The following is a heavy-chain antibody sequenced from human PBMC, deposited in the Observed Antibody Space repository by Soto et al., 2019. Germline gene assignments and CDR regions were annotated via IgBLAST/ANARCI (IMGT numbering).Heavy chain of an antibody. CDR2: IYYSGST. J-gene: IGHJ4*02. CDR1: GGSISSGDYY. V-gene: IGHV4-30-4*01. D-gene: IGHD5-18*01. Sequence: SLTCTVSGGSISSGDYYWSWIRQPPGKGLEWIGYIYYSGSTYYNPSLKSRVTISVDTSKNQFSLKLSSVTAADTAVYYCARGQLWTPSDYWGQGTLVTVSS. CDR3: ARGQLWTPSDY.